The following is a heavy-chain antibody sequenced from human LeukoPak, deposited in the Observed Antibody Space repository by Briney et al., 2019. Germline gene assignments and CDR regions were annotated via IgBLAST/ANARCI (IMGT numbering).Heavy chain of an antibody. CDR2: ISSSGSTI. D-gene: IGHD3-3*01. CDR3: ARDTLPYYDFWSGYFDPYYYGMDV. V-gene: IGHV3-48*01. Sequence: GGSLRLSCAASGFTFSSYSMNWVRQAPGKGLEWISYISSSGSTINYADSVKGRFTISRDSAKNSLYLQMNSLRAEDTAVYYCARDTLPYYDFWSGYFDPYYYGMDVWGQGTTVTVSS. J-gene: IGHJ6*02. CDR1: GFTFSSYS.